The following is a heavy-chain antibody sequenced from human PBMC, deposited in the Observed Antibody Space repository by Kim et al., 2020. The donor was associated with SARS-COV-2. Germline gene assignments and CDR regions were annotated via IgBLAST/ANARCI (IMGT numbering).Heavy chain of an antibody. V-gene: IGHV1-69*13. D-gene: IGHD6-25*01. Sequence: SVKVSCKASGGTFSSYAISWVRQAPGQGLEWMGGIIPIFGTANYAQKFQGRVTITADESTSTAYMELSSLRSDDTAVYYCLSDQEGPYGMDVWGQGTTVTVSS. CDR3: LSDQEGPYGMDV. CDR1: GGTFSSYA. J-gene: IGHJ6*02. CDR2: IIPIFGTA.